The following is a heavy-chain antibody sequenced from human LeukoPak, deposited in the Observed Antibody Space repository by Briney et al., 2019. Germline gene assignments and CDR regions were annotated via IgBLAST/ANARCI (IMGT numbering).Heavy chain of an antibody. Sequence: SETLSLTCTVSGVSVSSGSYYWSWIRQPPGKGLEWIGYIYYSGSTNYNPSLKSRVTISVDTSKNQFSLKLSSVTAADTAMYYCARDVRWYCSGGSCYSYFDYWGQGTLVTVSS. CDR1: GVSVSSGSYY. J-gene: IGHJ4*02. V-gene: IGHV4-61*01. CDR3: ARDVRWYCSGGSCYSYFDY. D-gene: IGHD2-15*01. CDR2: IYYSGST.